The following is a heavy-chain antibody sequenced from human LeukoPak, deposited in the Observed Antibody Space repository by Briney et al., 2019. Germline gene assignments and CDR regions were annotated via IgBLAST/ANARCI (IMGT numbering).Heavy chain of an antibody. CDR2: ISTSGGST. V-gene: IGHV3-23*01. Sequence: GGTLRLSCAASEFPFSNYGMSWVRQAPGKGLEWVSSISTSGGSTYYADSVKGRFTISRDNSKNTLYLQMHSLRAEDTAVYYCAKESLRVVPSATFDYWGQGTLVTVSS. D-gene: IGHD2-2*01. J-gene: IGHJ4*02. CDR1: EFPFSNYG. CDR3: AKESLRVVPSATFDY.